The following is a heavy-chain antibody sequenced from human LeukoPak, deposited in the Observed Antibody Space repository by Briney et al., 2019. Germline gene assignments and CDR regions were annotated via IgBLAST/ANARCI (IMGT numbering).Heavy chain of an antibody. J-gene: IGHJ6*03. CDR1: GGSFSGYY. V-gene: IGHV4-34*01. CDR2: INHSGST. Sequence: SETLSLTCTVYGGSFSGYYWSWIRQPPGKGLEWIGEINHSGSTNYNPSLKSRVTISVDTSKNQFSLKLSFVTAADTAVYYCARTVVPAASYYYYMDVWGKGTTVTVCS. CDR3: ARTVVPAASYYYYMDV. D-gene: IGHD2-2*01.